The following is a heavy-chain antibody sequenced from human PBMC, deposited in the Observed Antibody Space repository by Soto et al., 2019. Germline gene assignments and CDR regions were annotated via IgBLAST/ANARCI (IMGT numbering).Heavy chain of an antibody. D-gene: IGHD3-3*01. CDR1: GFSLSTSGMC. V-gene: IGHV2-70*01. CDR3: ARIKYDFWSGYSPNGMDV. J-gene: IGHJ6*02. CDR2: IDWDDDK. Sequence: PTLVNPTQTLTLTCTFSGFSLSTSGMCVSWIRQPPGKALEWLALIDWDDDKYYSTSLKTRLTISKDTSKNQVVLTMTNMDPVDTATYYCARIKYDFWSGYSPNGMDVWGQGTTVTVSS.